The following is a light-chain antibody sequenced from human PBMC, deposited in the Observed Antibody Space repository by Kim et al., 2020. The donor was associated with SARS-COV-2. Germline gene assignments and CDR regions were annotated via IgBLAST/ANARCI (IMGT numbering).Light chain of an antibody. Sequence: PGKTARITCGGNNLGSKSVHWYQQKPGQAHVLVIYYDSDRPSGIPERFSGSNSGNTATLTISRVEAGDEADYYCQVWDSSSDPRVVFGGGTQLTVL. CDR1: NLGSKS. CDR2: YDS. V-gene: IGLV3-21*04. CDR3: QVWDSSSDPRVV. J-gene: IGLJ2*01.